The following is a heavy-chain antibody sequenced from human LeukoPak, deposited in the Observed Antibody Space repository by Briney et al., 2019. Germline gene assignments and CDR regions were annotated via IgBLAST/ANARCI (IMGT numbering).Heavy chain of an antibody. V-gene: IGHV3-11*01. CDR3: ARPKYSSSWQIFDY. J-gene: IGHJ4*02. CDR1: GFTFSDYY. Sequence: GGSLRLSCAASGFTFSDYYMSWIRQAPGKGLEWVSYISSSGNTIYYADSVKGRFTISRDNAKNSLYLQMNSLRAEDTAVYYCARPKYSSSWQIFDYWGQGTLVTAFS. CDR2: ISSSGNTI. D-gene: IGHD6-13*01.